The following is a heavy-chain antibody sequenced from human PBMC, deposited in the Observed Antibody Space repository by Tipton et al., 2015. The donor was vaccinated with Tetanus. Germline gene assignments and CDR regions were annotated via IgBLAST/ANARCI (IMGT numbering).Heavy chain of an antibody. Sequence: QVQLVQSGAEMKEPGASVKVSCKASGYTFTGYYIYWVRQAPGQGLEWMGWIDPNSGGTVYAQKFQGRVPMTRDTSISTAYMERRSLRFDDTAVYYCARDRGDYIYYGMDVWGPGTTVTVS. J-gene: IGHJ6*02. CDR2: IDPNSGGT. V-gene: IGHV1-2*02. CDR3: ARDRGDYIYYGMDV. CDR1: GYTFTGYY. D-gene: IGHD3-22*01.